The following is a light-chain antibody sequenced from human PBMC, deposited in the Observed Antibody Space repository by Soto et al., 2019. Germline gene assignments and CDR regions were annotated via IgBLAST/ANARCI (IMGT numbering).Light chain of an antibody. J-gene: IGKJ5*01. Sequence: DVVLTQSTLSLPVTLGQPASISCRSSQSLVSSDGNTYLTWFHQRPGQSPRRLIYKVSNRDSGVPDRFSGSGSDTDFTLKISRMEADDVGVYYGMQGTHWPTFGQGTRLEIK. CDR3: MQGTHWPT. V-gene: IGKV2-30*01. CDR1: QSLVSSDGNTY. CDR2: KVS.